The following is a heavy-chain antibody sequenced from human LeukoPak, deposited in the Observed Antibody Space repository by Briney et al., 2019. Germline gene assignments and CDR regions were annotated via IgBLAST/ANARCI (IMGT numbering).Heavy chain of an antibody. CDR1: GGSIISHY. J-gene: IGHJ6*03. CDR3: ATIINITMIDNYYMDV. CDR2: IYYSGST. V-gene: IGHV4-59*11. Sequence: KPSETLSLTCTVSGGSIISHYWSWIRQPPGKGLEWIGYIYYSGSTTYNPSLKSRVTMSVDTSNNQFPLKLSSVTAADTAVYYCATIINITMIDNYYMDVWGKGTTVTVSS. D-gene: IGHD3-22*01.